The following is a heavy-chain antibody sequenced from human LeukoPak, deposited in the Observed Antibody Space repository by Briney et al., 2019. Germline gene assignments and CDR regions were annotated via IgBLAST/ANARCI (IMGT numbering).Heavy chain of an antibody. CDR2: INLSGGST. CDR1: GYTFTRYF. J-gene: IGHJ6*03. CDR3: AVNSGSYSDYYYYMDV. Sequence: ASVKVSCKASGYTFTRYFMHWVGQAPGQGLEWMGIINLSGGSTSYAQKFQGRVTITRDTSTSTVYMELSSLRSEDTAVYYCAVNSGSYSDYYYYMDVWGKGTTVTVSS. D-gene: IGHD1-26*01. V-gene: IGHV1-46*01.